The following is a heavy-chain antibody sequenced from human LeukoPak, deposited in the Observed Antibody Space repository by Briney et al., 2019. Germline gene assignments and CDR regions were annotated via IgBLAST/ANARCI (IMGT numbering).Heavy chain of an antibody. V-gene: IGHV1-69*13. D-gene: IGHD3-22*01. CDR1: GGTFSSYA. CDR3: ARGDSSGYYYVKAFDI. CDR2: IIPIFGTA. Sequence: ASVKVSCKASGGTFSSYAISWVRQAPGQGLEWMGGIIPIFGTANYAQKFQGRGTITADESTSTAYMELSSLRSEDTAVYYCARGDSSGYYYVKAFDIWGQGTMVTVSS. J-gene: IGHJ3*02.